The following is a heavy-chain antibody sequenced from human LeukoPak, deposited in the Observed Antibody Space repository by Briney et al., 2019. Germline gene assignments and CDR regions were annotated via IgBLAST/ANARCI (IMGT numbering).Heavy chain of an antibody. J-gene: IGHJ4*02. CDR2: INPSGGST. V-gene: IGHV1-46*01. D-gene: IGHD3-10*01. CDR1: GYTFTSYY. Sequence: GASVKVSCKASGYTFTSYYMHWVRQAPGQGLEWMGIINPSGGSTGYAQKFQGRVTMTRDTSTSTVYMELSSLRSEDTAVYYCAILWFGELFTTTTPGGDIFDYWGQGTLVTVSS. CDR3: AILWFGELFTTTTPGGDIFDY.